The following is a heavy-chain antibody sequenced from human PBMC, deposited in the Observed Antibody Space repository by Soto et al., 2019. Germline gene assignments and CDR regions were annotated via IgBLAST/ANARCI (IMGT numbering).Heavy chain of an antibody. D-gene: IGHD6-13*01. CDR2: IYYSGRT. J-gene: IGHJ4*02. V-gene: IGHV4-4*02. CDR3: ARGRNLEYSSLVFEY. CDR1: GASISSSNW. Sequence: SETLSLTCAVSGASISSSNWWSWVRQPPGKGLEWIGEIYYSGRTNYNSSLKSRVTISVDKSKNQFSLQLRSVTAADTAVYYCARGRNLEYSSLVFEYWGQGTLVTVSS.